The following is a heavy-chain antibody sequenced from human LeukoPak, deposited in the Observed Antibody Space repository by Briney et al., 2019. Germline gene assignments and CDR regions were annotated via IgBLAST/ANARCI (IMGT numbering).Heavy chain of an antibody. CDR3: TRSGGDYYYYYYMDV. CDR1: GFTFGDYA. Sequence: PGGSLRLSCTASGFTFGDYAMSWVRQAPGKGLEWVGFIRSKAYGGTTEYAASVKGRFTISRDDSKSIAYLQMNSLKTEDTAVYYCTRSGGDYYYYYYMDVWGKGTTVTVSS. J-gene: IGHJ6*03. D-gene: IGHD1-14*01. CDR2: IRSKAYGGTT. V-gene: IGHV3-49*04.